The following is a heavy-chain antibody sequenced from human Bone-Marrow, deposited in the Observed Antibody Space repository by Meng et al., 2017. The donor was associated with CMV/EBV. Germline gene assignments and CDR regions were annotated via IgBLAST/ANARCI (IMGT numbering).Heavy chain of an antibody. V-gene: IGHV3-11*01. D-gene: IGHD2-15*01. J-gene: IGHJ4*02. CDR3: ARIFCRGGSCPSDY. CDR2: ISSGGTTI. Sequence: GESLKISCAASGFTFRDYYMSWIRQAPGKGLEWVSHISSGGTTIFHADSVKGRFTISRDNANSSLFLQMDSLRVEDTAVYYCARIFCRGGSCPSDYWGQGSLVTVSS. CDR1: GFTFRDYY.